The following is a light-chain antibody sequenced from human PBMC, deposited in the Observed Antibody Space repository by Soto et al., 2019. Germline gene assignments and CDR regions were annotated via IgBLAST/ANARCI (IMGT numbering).Light chain of an antibody. CDR3: AAWDDSLNGFYV. J-gene: IGLJ1*01. CDR2: SND. V-gene: IGLV1-44*01. Sequence: QSVVTQPPSASGTPGQRVTISCSGSSTNIESNYVFWHQQRPGTAPKLLIYSNDQRPSGVPDRFSGSKSGTSASLAISGLQSGDEGDYYCAAWDDSLNGFYVFGTGTKLTVL. CDR1: STNIESNY.